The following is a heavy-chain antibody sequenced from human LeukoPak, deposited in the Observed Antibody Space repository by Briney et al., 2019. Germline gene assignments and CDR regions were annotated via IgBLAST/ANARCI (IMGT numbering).Heavy chain of an antibody. D-gene: IGHD3-10*01. CDR2: ISYDGSNK. Sequence: GGSLRPSCAASGFTFSSYAMHWVRQAPGKGLEWVAVISYDGSNKYYADSVKGRFTISRDNSKNTLYLQMNSLRAEDTAVYYCARNYYGSGIDGYWGQGTLVTVSS. CDR3: ARNYYGSGIDGY. J-gene: IGHJ4*02. V-gene: IGHV3-30-3*01. CDR1: GFTFSSYA.